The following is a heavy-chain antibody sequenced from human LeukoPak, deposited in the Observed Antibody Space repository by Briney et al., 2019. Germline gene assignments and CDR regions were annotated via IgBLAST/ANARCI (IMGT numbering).Heavy chain of an antibody. D-gene: IGHD6-13*01. CDR3: ASLAAAGGYFDY. CDR1: GGSISSGGYY. CDR2: IYYSGST. V-gene: IGHV4-31*03. J-gene: IGHJ4*02. Sequence: KSSQTLSLTCTVSGGSISSGGYYWSWIRQHPGKGLEWIGYIYYSGSTYYNPSLKSRVTISVDTSKNQFSLELSSVTAADTAVYYCASLAAAGGYFDYWGQGTLVTVSS.